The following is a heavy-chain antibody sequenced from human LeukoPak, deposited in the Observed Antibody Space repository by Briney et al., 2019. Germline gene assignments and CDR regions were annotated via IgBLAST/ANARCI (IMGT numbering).Heavy chain of an antibody. D-gene: IGHD2-21*02. Sequence: PGGSLRLSCAASGFTFSNAWMSWVRQAPGEGLEWVGCSKRKTDGGTTDYAAPVKGRFTISRDDSKNMLYLQMNSLKNEDTAVYYCTTDSVTARRDDAFDIWGQGTVTVSS. V-gene: IGHV3-15*01. CDR1: GFTFSNAW. CDR3: TTDSVTARRDDAFDI. CDR2: SKRKTDGGTT. J-gene: IGHJ3*02.